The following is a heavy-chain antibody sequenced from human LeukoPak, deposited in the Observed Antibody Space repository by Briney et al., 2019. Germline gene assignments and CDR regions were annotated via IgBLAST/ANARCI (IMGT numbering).Heavy chain of an antibody. Sequence: PSETLSLTCAVYGGSFSGYYWSWIRQPPGKGLEWIGEINHSGSTNYNPSLKSRVTISVDTSKNQFSLKLSSVTAADTAVYYCARGRGYCSSTSCSYFDYWGQGTLVTVSS. J-gene: IGHJ4*02. V-gene: IGHV4-34*01. D-gene: IGHD2-2*01. CDR1: GGSFSGYY. CDR2: INHSGST. CDR3: ARGRGYCSSTSCSYFDY.